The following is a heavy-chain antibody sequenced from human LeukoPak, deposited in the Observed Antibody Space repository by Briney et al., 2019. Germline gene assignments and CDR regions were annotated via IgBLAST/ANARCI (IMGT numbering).Heavy chain of an antibody. V-gene: IGHV1-8*02. CDR2: MNPNSGNT. J-gene: IGHJ4*02. D-gene: IGHD2-15*01. CDR1: GYTFTGYY. CDR3: ARSSAVAATPNY. Sequence: ASVKVSCKASGYTFTGYYMHWVRQAPGQGLEWMGWMNPNSGNTGYAQKFQGRVTMTRNTSISTAYMELSSLRSEDTAVYYCARSSAVAATPNYWGQGTLVTVSS.